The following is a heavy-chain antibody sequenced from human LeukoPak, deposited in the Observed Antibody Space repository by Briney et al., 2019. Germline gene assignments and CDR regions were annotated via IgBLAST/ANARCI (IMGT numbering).Heavy chain of an antibody. V-gene: IGHV3-48*03. J-gene: IGHJ3*02. CDR2: ISSSGSTI. CDR1: GFTFSSYE. D-gene: IGHD3-22*01. CDR3: ARDLTLTTIVVDAFDI. Sequence: GSLRLSCAASGFTFSSYEMNWVRQAPGKGLEWVSYISSSGSTIYYADSVKGRFTISRDNAKNSLYLQMNSLRAEDTAVYYCARDLTLTTIVVDAFDIWGQGTMVTVSS.